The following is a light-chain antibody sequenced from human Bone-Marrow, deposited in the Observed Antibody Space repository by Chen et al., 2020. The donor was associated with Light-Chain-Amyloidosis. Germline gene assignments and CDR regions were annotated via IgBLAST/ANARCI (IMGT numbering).Light chain of an antibody. CDR2: EGS. J-gene: IGLJ1*01. CDR1: SRDVATYKF. CDR3: LSYAGSFTFV. V-gene: IGLV2-23*01. Sequence: QSALTQPASVSGSPGQSITISCTASSRDVATYKFFSWYQKHPGKAPKFIIYEGSKRPSGVSDRFSGSKSGKTASLTISGLQEDDEADYYCLSYAGSFTFVFGTGTKVTVL.